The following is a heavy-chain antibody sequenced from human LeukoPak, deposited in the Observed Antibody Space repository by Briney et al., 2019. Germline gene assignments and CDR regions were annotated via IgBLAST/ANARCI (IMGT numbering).Heavy chain of an antibody. J-gene: IGHJ3*02. CDR3: TRDPNGDYVGAFDM. Sequence: GGSLRLSCAASGITFSTYAMTWIRQAPGKGLEWVSSIRGSGGGTDYADSVKGRFTISRDNSRDTLFLQMNSLRAEDTALYYCTRDPNGDYVGAFDMWGPGTMVTVSS. CDR1: GITFSTYA. CDR2: IRGSGGGT. V-gene: IGHV3-23*01. D-gene: IGHD4-17*01.